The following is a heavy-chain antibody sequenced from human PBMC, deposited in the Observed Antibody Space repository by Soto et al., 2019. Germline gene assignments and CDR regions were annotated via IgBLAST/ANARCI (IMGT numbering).Heavy chain of an antibody. V-gene: IGHV4-59*11. Sequence: SETLSLTCTVSGGSISSHYWSWLRQPPGKGLEWIGYIYYSGSTNYNPSLKSRVTISVDTSKNQFSLKLSSVTAADTAVYYCARDIAVAGDQYYYYGMDVWGQGTMVTVSS. CDR3: ARDIAVAGDQYYYYGMDV. D-gene: IGHD6-19*01. CDR1: GGSISSHY. J-gene: IGHJ6*02. CDR2: IYYSGST.